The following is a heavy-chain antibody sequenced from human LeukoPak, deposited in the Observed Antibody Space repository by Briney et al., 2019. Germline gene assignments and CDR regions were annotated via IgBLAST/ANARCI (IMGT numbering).Heavy chain of an antibody. D-gene: IGHD6-19*01. J-gene: IGHJ4*02. CDR3: AKEGSGSYYLDY. CDR1: GFSFASYD. Sequence: GGSLRLSCVASGFSFASYDIHWVRQAPGKGLEWVTFIESDGSKEYYADSVKGRFTISRDNSMNTVNVQMNSLRPEDTAVYYCAKEGSGSYYLDYWGQGTVVTVSA. V-gene: IGHV3-30*02. CDR2: IESDGSKE.